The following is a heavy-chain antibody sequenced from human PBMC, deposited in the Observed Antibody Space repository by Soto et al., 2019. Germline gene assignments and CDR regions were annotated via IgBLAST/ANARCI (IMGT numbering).Heavy chain of an antibody. CDR3: AGRLYGDYVH. D-gene: IGHD4-17*01. V-gene: IGHV3-23*01. J-gene: IGHJ4*02. CDR1: GFTFSSYA. Sequence: EVHLLESGGGLVQPGGSLRLSCAASGFTFSSYAMSWVRQAPGKGLEWVSAISSSGKSTFCADSVEGRFTISRDNSKNTPYVQMNSLRSEDTAVYYCAGRLYGDYVHWGQGTLVTVSS. CDR2: ISSSGKST.